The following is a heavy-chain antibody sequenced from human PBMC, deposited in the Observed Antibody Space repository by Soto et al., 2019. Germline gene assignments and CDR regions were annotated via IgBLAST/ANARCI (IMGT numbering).Heavy chain of an antibody. J-gene: IGHJ6*02. D-gene: IGHD5-18*01. CDR2: IIPIFGTA. CDR3: ANTGYSYGLMDV. V-gene: IGHV1-69*13. CDR1: GGTFSSYA. Sequence: GASVKVSCKASGGTFSSYAISWVRQAPGQGLEWMGGIIPIFGTANYAQKFQGRVTITADESTSTAYMELSSLRSEDTAVYYCANTGYSYGLMDVWGQGTTVTVSS.